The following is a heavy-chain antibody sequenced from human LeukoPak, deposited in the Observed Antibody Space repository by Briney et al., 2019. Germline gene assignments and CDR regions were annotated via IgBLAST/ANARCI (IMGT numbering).Heavy chain of an antibody. V-gene: IGHV4-59*11. D-gene: IGHD6-19*01. J-gene: IGHJ4*02. CDR3: ARVPAGFSAYFDY. CDR2: IYYSGRT. CDR1: GGSISSHY. Sequence: SETLSLTCSVSGGSISSHYWSWIRQPPGKGLEWIGYIYYSGRTNYNPSLTSRVTMSVDTSKNQFSLKLSSVTAADTAVYYCARVPAGFSAYFDYWGQGTLVTVSS.